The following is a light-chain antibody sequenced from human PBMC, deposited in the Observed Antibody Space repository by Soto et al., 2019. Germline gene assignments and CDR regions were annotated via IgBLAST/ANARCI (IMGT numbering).Light chain of an antibody. Sequence: QSVLTQPPSVSAAPGQTVTISCSGSSSNVGSNYVSWYQQLPGTAPKPLIYDNDKRSSGTPDRFSASKSGTSATLAITGLQTGDEADYYCGTWDSGLSIGGVFGGGTKLTVL. J-gene: IGLJ3*02. CDR3: GTWDSGLSIGGV. V-gene: IGLV1-51*01. CDR2: DND. CDR1: SSNVGSNY.